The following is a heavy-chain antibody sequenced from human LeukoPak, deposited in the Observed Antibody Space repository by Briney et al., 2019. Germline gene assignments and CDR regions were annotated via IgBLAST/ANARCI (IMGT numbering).Heavy chain of an antibody. D-gene: IGHD3-10*01. J-gene: IGHJ6*03. CDR1: GHYISSYY. Sequence: SVTLSPTCSVCGHYISSYYWRWIRQPTGKGREGIAYIYYSESTNYNLAIMCRVSISVDTSKNQFSLKLNSVSAADTAVYYCARISYGSGSPTLHYYYRGVWGKGTTVTVSS. CDR2: IYYSEST. V-gene: IGHV4-59*07. CDR3: ARISYGSGSPTLHYYYRGV.